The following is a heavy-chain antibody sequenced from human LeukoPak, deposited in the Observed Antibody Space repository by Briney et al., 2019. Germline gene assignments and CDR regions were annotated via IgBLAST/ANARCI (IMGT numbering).Heavy chain of an antibody. J-gene: IGHJ4*02. CDR3: ARSIWFGELLPDY. CDR2: IYYSGST. V-gene: IGHV4-59*08. CDR1: GGSISSYY. D-gene: IGHD3-10*01. Sequence: SETLSLTCTVSGGSISSYYWSWIRQPPGKGLEWIGYIYYSGSTNYNPSLKSRVTISVGTSKNQFSLKLSSVTAADTAVYYCARSIWFGELLPDYWGQGTLVTVSS.